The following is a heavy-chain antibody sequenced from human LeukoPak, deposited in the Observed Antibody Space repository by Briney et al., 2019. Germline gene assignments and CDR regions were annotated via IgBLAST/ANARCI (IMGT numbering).Heavy chain of an antibody. CDR3: AREIARRGNAFDI. D-gene: IGHD3-16*01. V-gene: IGHV4-38-2*02. CDR1: GYSISSGYY. J-gene: IGHJ3*02. CDR2: IYHSGST. Sequence: PSETLSLTCTVSGYSISSGYYWGWIRPPPGKGLEWIGSIYHSGSTYYNPSLKSRVTISVDTSKNQFSLKLSSVTAADTAVYYCAREIARRGNAFDIWGQGTMVTVSS.